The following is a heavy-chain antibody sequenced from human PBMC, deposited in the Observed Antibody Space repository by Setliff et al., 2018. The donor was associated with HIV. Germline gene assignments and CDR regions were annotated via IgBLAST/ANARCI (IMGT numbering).Heavy chain of an antibody. D-gene: IGHD2-15*01. CDR3: ARATATWLVDN. V-gene: IGHV4-38-2*02. Sequence: SETLSLTCTVSGYSISSVSYWGWIRQPPGKGLEWIGYVYHSGGTNYNPSLKSRLTISTDASKNQFSLKLSSVTTADTAVYYCARATATWLVDNWGQGTLVTVSS. CDR2: VYHSGGT. CDR1: GYSISSVSY. J-gene: IGHJ4*02.